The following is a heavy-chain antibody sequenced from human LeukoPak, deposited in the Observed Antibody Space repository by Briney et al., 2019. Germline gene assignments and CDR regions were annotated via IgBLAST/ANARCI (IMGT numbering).Heavy chain of an antibody. CDR2: IYYSGST. CDR1: GGSISISSYY. V-gene: IGHV4-39*01. CDR3: ASTGDCSSTSCSWYFFDY. Sequence: RPSETLSLTCTVSGGSISISSYYWGWIRQPPGKGLEWIGNIYYSGSTYYNPSLKSRVTISVDTSKNQLSLKLTSVTAADTAVYYCASTGDCSSTSCSWYFFDYWGQGALVTVSS. D-gene: IGHD2-2*01. J-gene: IGHJ4*02.